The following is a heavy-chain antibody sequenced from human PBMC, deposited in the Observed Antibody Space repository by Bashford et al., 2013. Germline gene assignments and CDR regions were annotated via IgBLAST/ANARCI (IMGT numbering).Heavy chain of an antibody. V-gene: IGHV3-13*01. CDR2: IGTAGDT. D-gene: IGHD3-10*01. CDR1: GFTFINYD. CDR3: ARSYYYDSGSYSQRYGLDF. Sequence: GSLRLSCAASGFTFINYDMHWVRQVTGKGLEWVSAIGTAGDTYYSGSVKGRFTISRENAENSVYLQMDSLRAGDTAVYYCARSYYYDSGSYSQRYGLDFWGQGTAVTVSS. J-gene: IGHJ6*02.